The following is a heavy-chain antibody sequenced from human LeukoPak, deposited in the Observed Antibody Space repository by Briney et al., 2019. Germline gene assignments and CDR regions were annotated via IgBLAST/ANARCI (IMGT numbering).Heavy chain of an antibody. CDR3: ARGVAAGLDY. CDR1: GYTFTGYY. J-gene: IGHJ4*02. V-gene: IGHV1-8*02. Sequence: ASVKVSCKASGYTFTGYYMHWVRQAPGQGLEWMGWMSPNSGKTGFAQKFQGRVTMTRDTSISTAYMDLSSLSSEDTAVYYCARGVAAGLDYWGQGTLVTVSS. CDR2: MSPNSGKT. D-gene: IGHD2-15*01.